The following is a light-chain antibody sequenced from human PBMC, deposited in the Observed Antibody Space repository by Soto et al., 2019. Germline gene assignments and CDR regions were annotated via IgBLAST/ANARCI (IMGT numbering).Light chain of an antibody. Sequence: QSALTQPASVSGSPGQSITISCTGTSTDIGSYVSWYQQYPGKAPKLMIYEGTKRPSGVSNHFSGSKSGNTASLTISGLQAEDVADYYCCSYAGTGTGVFGGGTKLTVL. CDR2: EGT. CDR1: STDIGSY. CDR3: CSYAGTGTGV. V-gene: IGLV2-23*01. J-gene: IGLJ3*02.